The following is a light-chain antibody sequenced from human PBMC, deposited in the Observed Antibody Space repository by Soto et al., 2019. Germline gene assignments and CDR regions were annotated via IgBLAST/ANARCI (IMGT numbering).Light chain of an antibody. J-gene: IGKJ2*01. CDR3: QQRSDWQYT. CDR1: QSVSID. V-gene: IGKV3-11*01. Sequence: EIVLTQSPGTLSLSPGERATLSCRASQSVSIDLAWYQQKPGQAPRLLIYDATNRVAGVPARFSGSRSGTDFTLTISTLQPEDFAVYYCQQRSDWQYTFGQGTKVDI. CDR2: DAT.